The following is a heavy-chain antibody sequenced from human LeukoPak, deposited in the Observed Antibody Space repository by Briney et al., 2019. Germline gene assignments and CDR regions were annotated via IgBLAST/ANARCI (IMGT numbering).Heavy chain of an antibody. J-gene: IGHJ5*02. CDR2: INQSGST. CDR1: GGSFSDYD. V-gene: IGHV4-34*01. Sequence: KPSETLSLTCAVYGGSFSDYDWSWIRQPPGKGLEWIGEINQSGSTNCDPSLKSRVSMSIDTSKNQFSLKLSSVTAADTAVYYCARQAGVGAFFMPYGFDPWGQGTLVTVSS. CDR3: ARQAGVGAFFMPYGFDP. D-gene: IGHD1-26*01.